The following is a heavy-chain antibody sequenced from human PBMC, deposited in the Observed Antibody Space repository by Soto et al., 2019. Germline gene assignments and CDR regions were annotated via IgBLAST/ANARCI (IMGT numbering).Heavy chain of an antibody. J-gene: IGHJ4*02. CDR3: ANGFGELPPRFDY. CDR1: GFTVSSNY. CDR2: IYSGGST. Sequence: EVQLVETGGGLIQPGGSLRLSCAASGFTVSSNYMSWVRQAPGKGLEWVSVIYSGGSTYYADSVKGRFTISRDNSKNTLYLQMNSLRAEDTAVYYCANGFGELPPRFDYWGQGTLVTVSS. D-gene: IGHD3-10*01. V-gene: IGHV3-53*02.